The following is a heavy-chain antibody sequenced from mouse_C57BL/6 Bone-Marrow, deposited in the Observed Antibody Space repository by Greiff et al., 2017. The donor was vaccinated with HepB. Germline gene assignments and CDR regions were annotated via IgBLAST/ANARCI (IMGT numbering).Heavy chain of an antibody. V-gene: IGHV8-12*01. D-gene: IGHD1-1*01. CDR1: GFSLSTSGMG. CDR2: IYWDDDK. Sequence: QVQLKECGPGILQSSQTLSLTCSFSGFSLSTSGMGVSWIRQPSGKGLEWLAHIYWDDDKRYNPSLKSRLTISKDTSRNQVFLKITSVDTADTATYYCARRTHYYGSSYRYFDVWGTGTTVTVSS. J-gene: IGHJ1*03. CDR3: ARRTHYYGSSYRYFDV.